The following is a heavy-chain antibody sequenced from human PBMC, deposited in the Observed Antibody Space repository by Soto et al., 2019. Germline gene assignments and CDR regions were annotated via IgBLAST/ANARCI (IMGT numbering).Heavy chain of an antibody. V-gene: IGHV4-39*01. Sequence: QLQLQESGPGLVKPSETLSLTCTVSGGSISSSSYYWGWIRQPPGKGLEWIGSIYYSASTYYNPSLQSRVTISVDTPTNQFSLKLSSVTAADTAVYYCAAREVVAAGGFDPWGQGTLVTVSS. CDR3: AAREVVAAGGFDP. J-gene: IGHJ5*02. CDR2: IYYSAST. CDR1: GGSISSSSYY. D-gene: IGHD2-15*01.